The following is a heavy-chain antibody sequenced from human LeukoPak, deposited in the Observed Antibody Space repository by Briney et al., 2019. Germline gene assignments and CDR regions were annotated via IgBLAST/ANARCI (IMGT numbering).Heavy chain of an antibody. V-gene: IGHV3-23*01. Sequence: GGSLRLSCAASGFTFSSYAMSWVRQAPGKGLERVSAISGSGGSTYYADSVKGRFTISRDNSKNTLYLQMNSLRAEDTAVYYCAKGIAALLQGPDYWGQGTLVTVSS. CDR2: ISGSGGST. D-gene: IGHD6-6*01. CDR3: AKGIAALLQGPDY. CDR1: GFTFSSYA. J-gene: IGHJ4*02.